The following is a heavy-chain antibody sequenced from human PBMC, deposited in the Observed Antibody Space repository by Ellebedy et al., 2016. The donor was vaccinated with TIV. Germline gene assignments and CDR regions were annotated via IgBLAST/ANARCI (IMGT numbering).Heavy chain of an antibody. D-gene: IGHD3-10*01. Sequence: MPSETLSLTCTVSGGSISSYYWSWIRQPAGKGLEWIGRIYTSGSTNYNPSLKSRVTMSVDTSKNQFSLKLSSVTAADTAVYYCARERRVRGVIIPYYFDYWGQGTLVTVSS. J-gene: IGHJ4*02. CDR1: GGSISSYY. V-gene: IGHV4-4*07. CDR2: IYTSGST. CDR3: ARERRVRGVIIPYYFDY.